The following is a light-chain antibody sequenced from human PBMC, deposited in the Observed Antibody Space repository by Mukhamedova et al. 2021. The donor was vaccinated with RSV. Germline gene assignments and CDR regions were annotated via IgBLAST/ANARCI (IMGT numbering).Light chain of an antibody. CDR3: QHFNSFPYN. CDR2: DAS. Sequence: WYQRRVHGKAPKLLIYDASTLQSGVPARFSGSGSGTELTLTITGLQPEDVGTFYCQHFNSFPYNFGQGTNLEIK. V-gene: IGKV1-13*02. J-gene: IGKJ2*01.